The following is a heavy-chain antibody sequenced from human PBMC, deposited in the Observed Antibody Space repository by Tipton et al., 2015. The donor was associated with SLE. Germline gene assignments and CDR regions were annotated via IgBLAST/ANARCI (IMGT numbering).Heavy chain of an antibody. CDR2: MYYSGIT. CDR1: GGSIRTYY. J-gene: IGHJ4*02. D-gene: IGHD4-17*01. V-gene: IGHV4-59*01. CDR3: ARVDGAYDQYYLDF. Sequence: TLSLTCSVSGGSIRTYYWSWIRQTPGKGLEWIGYMYYSGITNYNPSLYSRVSISVDTSRNQFSLKMNSVTAADTAVYYCARVDGAYDQYYLDFWGQGTLVTVSS.